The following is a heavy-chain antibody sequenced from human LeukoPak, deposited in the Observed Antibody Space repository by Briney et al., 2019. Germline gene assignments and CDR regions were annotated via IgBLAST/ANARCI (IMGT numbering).Heavy chain of an antibody. CDR1: GFTFDDYA. Sequence: GGSLRLSCAASGFTFDDYAMHWVRQAPGKGLEWVSGISWNSGSIDYADSVKGRFTISRDNAKNSLYLQMNSLRAEDTALYYCAKDGERAYCGGDCYLDYYYGMDVWGQGTTVTVSS. CDR3: AKDGERAYCGGDCYLDYYYGMDV. V-gene: IGHV3-9*01. CDR2: ISWNSGSI. D-gene: IGHD2-21*02. J-gene: IGHJ6*02.